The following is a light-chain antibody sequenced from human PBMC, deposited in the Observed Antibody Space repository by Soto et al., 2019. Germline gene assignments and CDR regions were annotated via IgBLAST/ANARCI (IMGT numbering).Light chain of an antibody. Sequence: DIQMTQSPSSLSASVGDRVTITCRASQGISNYLAWYQQQPGKVPKLLIYVASTLQSGVPARFSGSGSGTDFTIIISSLQAEDAATYYCQKYNRAPWTFGQGTKVEIK. CDR3: QKYNRAPWT. CDR1: QGISNY. J-gene: IGKJ1*01. V-gene: IGKV1-27*01. CDR2: VAS.